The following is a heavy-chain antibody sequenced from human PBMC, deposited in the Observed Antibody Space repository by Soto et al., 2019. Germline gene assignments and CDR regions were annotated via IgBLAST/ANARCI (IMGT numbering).Heavy chain of an antibody. CDR3: SRYRGNGWSSGYFDY. CDR1: GFTFSNYP. V-gene: IGHV3-30-3*01. D-gene: IGHD6-19*01. Sequence: QVQLVESGGGVVQPGRSLRLSCAASGFTFSNYPMEWVRQAPGKGLEWVTVISHDGSNRYYADSVKGRFTISRDNSKNPVYLQMNTLRAEEPAVYDRSRYRGNGWSSGYFDYGGQGTPVTVSS. J-gene: IGHJ4*02. CDR2: ISHDGSNR.